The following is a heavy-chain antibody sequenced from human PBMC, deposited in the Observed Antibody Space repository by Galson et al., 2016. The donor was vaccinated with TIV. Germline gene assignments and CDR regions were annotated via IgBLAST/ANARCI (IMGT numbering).Heavy chain of an antibody. D-gene: IGHD3-3*01. CDR3: AKDASELISDFGNFDY. CDR1: GFTFSSYA. V-gene: IGHV3-23*01. CDR2: ISINGGAS. Sequence: SLRLSCAASGFTFSSYAMTWVRQAPGRGLEWVSGISINGGASYYADPVKGRFTISRDNAKNTTYLQMNSLRAEDTAVYYRAKDASELISDFGNFDYWGKGTLVTVSS. J-gene: IGHJ4*02.